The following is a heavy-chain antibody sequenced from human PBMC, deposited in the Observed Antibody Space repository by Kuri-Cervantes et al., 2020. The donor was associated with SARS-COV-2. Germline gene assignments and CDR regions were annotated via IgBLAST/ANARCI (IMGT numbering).Heavy chain of an antibody. CDR2: ISYDGSNK. D-gene: IGHD5-12*01. CDR1: GITFSSYA. CDR3: ARLLSIVATTNYFDY. J-gene: IGHJ4*02. V-gene: IGHV3-30-3*01. Sequence: GGSLRLSCAVSGITFSSYAMHWVRQAPGKGLEWVAVISYDGSNKYYADSVKGRFTISRDNSKNTLYLQMNSLRAEDTAMYYCARLLSIVATTNYFDYWGQGTLVTVSS.